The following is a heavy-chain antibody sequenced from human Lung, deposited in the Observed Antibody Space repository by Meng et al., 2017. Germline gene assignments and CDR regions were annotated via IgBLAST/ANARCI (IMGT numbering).Heavy chain of an antibody. Sequence: VQLRDSGPGLGSPPGTLSPTCAVSRGSISSMTWWSWVPQPPGKGLKWIGEIYHSGSTNYNPSLKSRVTISVDKSKNQFSLKLSSVTAADTAVYYCARGSITMVRGVSVFDPWGQGTLVTVSS. V-gene: IGHV4-4*03. D-gene: IGHD3-10*01. J-gene: IGHJ5*02. CDR1: RGSISSMTW. CDR3: ARGSITMVRGVSVFDP. CDR2: IYHSGST.